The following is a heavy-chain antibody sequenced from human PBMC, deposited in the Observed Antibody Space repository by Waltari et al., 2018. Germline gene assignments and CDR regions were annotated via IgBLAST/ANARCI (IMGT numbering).Heavy chain of an antibody. Sequence: EVQLVQSGAEVKKPGATVKISCKVSGYTFTDYYMHWVQQAPGKGLEWMGLVDPEDGERIYAEKFQGGVTITADTSTDTAYMELSSVTAADTAVYYCARGLREFDYWGQGTLVTVSS. V-gene: IGHV1-69-2*01. J-gene: IGHJ4*02. CDR1: GYTFTDYY. CDR3: ARGLREFDY. CDR2: VDPEDGER.